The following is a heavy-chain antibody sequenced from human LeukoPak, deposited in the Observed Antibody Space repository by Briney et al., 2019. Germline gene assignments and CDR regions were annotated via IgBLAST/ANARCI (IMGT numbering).Heavy chain of an antibody. CDR2: INHSGST. V-gene: IGHV4-34*01. CDR3: ARHLSTVTKAAFDC. D-gene: IGHD4-17*01. Sequence: SETLSLTYAVYGGSFSGYYWSWIRQPPGKGLEWIGEINHSGSTNYNPSLKSRVTISVDTSKNQFSLKLSSVTAADTAVYYCARHLSTVTKAAFDCWGQGTLVTVSS. CDR1: GGSFSGYY. J-gene: IGHJ4*02.